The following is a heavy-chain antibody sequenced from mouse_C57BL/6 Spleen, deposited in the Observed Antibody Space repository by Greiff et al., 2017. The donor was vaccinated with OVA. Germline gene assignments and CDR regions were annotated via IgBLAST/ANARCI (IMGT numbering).Heavy chain of an antibody. Sequence: QVQLQQPGAELVRPGSSVKLSCKASGYTFTSYWMHWVKQRPIQGLEWIGNIDPSDSETHYNQKFKDKATLTVDKSSSTAYMQLSSLTSEDSAVYYCARSLTGTYFDYWGQGTTLTVSS. CDR3: ARSLTGTYFDY. CDR1: GYTFTSYW. V-gene: IGHV1-52*01. D-gene: IGHD4-1*01. CDR2: IDPSDSET. J-gene: IGHJ2*01.